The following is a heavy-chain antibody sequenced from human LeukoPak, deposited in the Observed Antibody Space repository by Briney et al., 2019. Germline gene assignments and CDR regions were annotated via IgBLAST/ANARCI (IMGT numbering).Heavy chain of an antibody. CDR3: ARGLYGRITARKDAFDI. CDR2: INHSGST. J-gene: IGHJ3*02. D-gene: IGHD1-14*01. V-gene: IGHV4-34*01. CDR1: GGSFSGYY. Sequence: SETLSLTCAVYGGSFSGYYWSWIRQPPGKGLEWIGEINHSGSTNYNPSLKSRVTISVDTSKNQFSLKLSSVTAADTAVYYCARGLYGRITARKDAFDIWGQGTMVTASS.